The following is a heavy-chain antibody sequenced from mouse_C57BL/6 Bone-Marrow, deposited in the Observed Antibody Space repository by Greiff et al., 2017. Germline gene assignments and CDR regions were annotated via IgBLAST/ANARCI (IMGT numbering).Heavy chain of an antibody. CDR2: LYLGNGYT. J-gene: IGHJ1*03. CDR1: GYPFTGYG. D-gene: IGHD1-2*01. V-gene: IGHV1-58*01. CDR3: ATTAFDV. Sequence: EVQLVESGAALVRPGSSVKMSCTTSGYPFTGYGINWVKQRPGQGLEWIGYLYLGNGYTEYNAKFKGKATLTSDTSSSPAYLQLSSLTAEDAAIYICATTAFDVWGTGTTVTVSA.